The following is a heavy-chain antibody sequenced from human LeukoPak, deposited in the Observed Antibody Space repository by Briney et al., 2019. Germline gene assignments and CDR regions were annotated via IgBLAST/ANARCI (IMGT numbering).Heavy chain of an antibody. V-gene: IGHV3-20*04. CDR1: GFTFDDYG. D-gene: IGHD3-10*01. CDR3: ARDPYYGSGSFDY. CDR2: INWNGGST. Sequence: LSGGSLRLSCAASGFTFDDYGMSWVRHAPGKGLEWVSGINWNGGSTGYADSVKGRFTISRDNAKNSLYLQMNSLRAEDTAVYYCARDPYYGSGSFDYWGQGTLVTVSS. J-gene: IGHJ4*02.